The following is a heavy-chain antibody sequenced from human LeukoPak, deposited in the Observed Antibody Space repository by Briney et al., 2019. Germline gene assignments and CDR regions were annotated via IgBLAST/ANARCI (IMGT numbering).Heavy chain of an antibody. CDR2: IIPIFGTA. CDR1: GGTFSSYA. Sequence: GASVKVSCKASGGTFSSYAISWVRQAPGQGLEWMGGIIPIFGTANYAQKFQGRVTITADKSTSTAYMELSSLRSEDTAVYHCARVYGSGSYYFWFDPWGQGALVTVSS. J-gene: IGHJ5*02. D-gene: IGHD3-10*01. V-gene: IGHV1-69*06. CDR3: ARVYGSGSYYFWFDP.